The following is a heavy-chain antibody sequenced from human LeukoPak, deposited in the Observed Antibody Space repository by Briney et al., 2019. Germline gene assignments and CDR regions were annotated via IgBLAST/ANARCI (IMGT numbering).Heavy chain of an antibody. D-gene: IGHD6-13*01. J-gene: IGHJ4*02. CDR1: GDSISSSHW. Sequence: PSETLSLTGAVSGDSISSSHWWSWVRQPPGKGLEWIGEIYHSGSTNYNPSLKSRVTISVDKSKNQFSLKLRSVTAADTAVYYCASRPPGIAATGDWGQGTLVTVSS. CDR3: ASRPPGIAATGD. V-gene: IGHV4-4*02. CDR2: IYHSGST.